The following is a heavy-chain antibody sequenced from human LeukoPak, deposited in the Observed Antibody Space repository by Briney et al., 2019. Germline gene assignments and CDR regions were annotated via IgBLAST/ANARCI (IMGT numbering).Heavy chain of an antibody. J-gene: IGHJ4*02. CDR3: ARNPMTMVVSPFDY. CDR1: GGTFSSCA. Sequence: ASVKVSCKASGGTFSSCAISWVRQAPGLGLEWMGIINPSGGSTSYAQKFQGRVTMTRDTSTSTVYMELSSLRSEDTAVYYCARNPMTMVVSPFDYWGQGTLVTVSS. CDR2: INPSGGST. V-gene: IGHV1-46*01. D-gene: IGHD4-23*01.